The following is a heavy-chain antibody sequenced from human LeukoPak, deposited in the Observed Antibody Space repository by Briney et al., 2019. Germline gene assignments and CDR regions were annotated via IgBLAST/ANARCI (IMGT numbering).Heavy chain of an antibody. Sequence: PSETLSLTCTVSGGSISSYYWSWIRQPPGKGLEWIGSIYYSGSTYYNPSLKSRVTISVDTSKNQFSLKLSSVTAADTAVYYCARVVAVAGTVGYWGQGTLVTVSS. V-gene: IGHV4-39*07. CDR3: ARVVAVAGTVGY. D-gene: IGHD6-19*01. CDR1: GGSISSYY. J-gene: IGHJ4*02. CDR2: IYYSGST.